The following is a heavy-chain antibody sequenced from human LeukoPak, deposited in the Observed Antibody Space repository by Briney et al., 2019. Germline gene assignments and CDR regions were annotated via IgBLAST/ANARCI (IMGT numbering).Heavy chain of an antibody. CDR3: ARDPRNRGYYCDY. CDR1: GFTFSSYA. CDR2: ISYDGSNK. D-gene: IGHD1-14*01. V-gene: IGHV3-30-3*01. Sequence: GGSLRLSCAASGFTFSSYAMHWVRQAPGKGLEWVAVISYDGSNKYYADSVKGRFTISRDNSKNTLYLQMNSLRAEDTAVYYCARDPRNRGYYCDYWGQGTLVTVSS. J-gene: IGHJ4*02.